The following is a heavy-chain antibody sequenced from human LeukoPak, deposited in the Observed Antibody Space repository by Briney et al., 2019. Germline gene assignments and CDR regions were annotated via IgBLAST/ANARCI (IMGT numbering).Heavy chain of an antibody. CDR2: IDWSYGAS. CDR3: ARVDSGNYDY. D-gene: IGHD1-26*01. Sequence: GGYLRLSCSASGFRFSSYVMSWVRQAPGKGLEYVSSIDWSYGASYYVDSVKGRFTISRDNSKNPLSLQLTSLRVEDTAVYYCARVDSGNYDYWGQGTLLTVSS. V-gene: IGHV3-23*01. J-gene: IGHJ4*02. CDR1: GFRFSSYV.